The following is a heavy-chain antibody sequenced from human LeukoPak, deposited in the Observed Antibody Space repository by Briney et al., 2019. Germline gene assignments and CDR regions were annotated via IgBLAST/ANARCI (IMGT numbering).Heavy chain of an antibody. CDR2: IYYSGST. CDR3: VRESRLRSFDWFGSYFHY. CDR1: LGSISSDY. Sequence: NPSETLSLTCTLSLGSISSDYWSWSRQPPGKGVGWIGYIYYSGSTNYNPSPKSRVTISVDTSRNQVSLKLISVTAADTAVYYCVRESRLRSFDWFGSYFHYWGQGTLVTVYS. D-gene: IGHD3-9*01. J-gene: IGHJ4*02. V-gene: IGHV4-59*01.